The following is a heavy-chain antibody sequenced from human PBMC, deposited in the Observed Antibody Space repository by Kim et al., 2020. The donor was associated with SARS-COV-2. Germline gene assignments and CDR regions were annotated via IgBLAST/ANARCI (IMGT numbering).Heavy chain of an antibody. Sequence: GGSLRLSCAASGFTFSSYSMNWVRQAPGKGLEWVSSISSSSSYIYYADSVKGRFTISRDNAKNSLYLQMNSLRAEDTAVYYCAREGVGPYCGGDCTDYWGQGTLVTVSS. CDR2: ISSSSSYI. CDR3: AREGVGPYCGGDCTDY. J-gene: IGHJ4*02. D-gene: IGHD2-21*01. V-gene: IGHV3-21*01. CDR1: GFTFSSYS.